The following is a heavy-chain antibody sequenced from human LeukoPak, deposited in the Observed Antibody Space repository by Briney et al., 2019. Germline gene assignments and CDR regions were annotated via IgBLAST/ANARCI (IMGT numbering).Heavy chain of an antibody. CDR3: ARGNGEIDY. D-gene: IGHD2-8*01. V-gene: IGHV3-48*02. J-gene: IGHJ4*02. CDR1: GGSISSYY. Sequence: ETLSLTCTVSGGSISSYYWSWIRQPPGKGLEWVSYISSSSSTIYYADSVKGRFTISRDNAKNSLYLQMNSLRDEDTAVYYCARGNGEIDYWGQGTLVTVSS. CDR2: ISSSSSTI.